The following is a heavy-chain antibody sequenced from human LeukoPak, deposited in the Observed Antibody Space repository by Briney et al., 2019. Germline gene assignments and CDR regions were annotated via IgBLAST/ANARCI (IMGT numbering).Heavy chain of an antibody. J-gene: IGHJ4*02. D-gene: IGHD3-22*01. V-gene: IGHV3-53*01. CDR1: GFTVSSNY. Sequence: GGSLRHSCAASGFTVSSNYMSWVRQAPGKGLEWVSVIYSGGPTFHADSVKGRFTISRDNSKNTLYLQMNSLRAEDTAVYYCARQRYYYDSSGPYFDYWGQGTLVTVSS. CDR2: IYSGGPT. CDR3: ARQRYYYDSSGPYFDY.